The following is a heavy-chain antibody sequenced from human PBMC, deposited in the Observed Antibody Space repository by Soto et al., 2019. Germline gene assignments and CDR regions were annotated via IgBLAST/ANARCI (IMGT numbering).Heavy chain of an antibody. CDR1: GASFSGYY. CDR2: INHSGSA. CDR3: ARGSGNWFDP. V-gene: IGHV4-34*01. J-gene: IGHJ5*02. D-gene: IGHD3-10*01. Sequence: SETLSLTCAVYGASFSGYYWSWIRHPPGKGLEWIGEINHSGSANYNTSLKRRVTISVDTSKNQVSLKLSSVTAADTAEYYCARGSGNWFDPWGQGTLVTVSS.